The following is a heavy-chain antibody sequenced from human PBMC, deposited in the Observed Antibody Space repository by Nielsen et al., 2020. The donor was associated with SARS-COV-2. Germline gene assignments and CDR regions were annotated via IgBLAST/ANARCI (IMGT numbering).Heavy chain of an antibody. CDR2: VYHSGAT. CDR3: ARGNLVVVPSPILGLGPIYLYFYLDV. J-gene: IGHJ6*03. Sequence: SETLSLTCAVFGGSVNTHAWWSWVRQAPGKGLEWIGEVYHSGATNYNPSLRSRVTLSMDKSRNQFSLKMTAVTAADTAVYFCARGNLVVVPSPILGLGPIYLYFYLDVWGKGASVTVSS. V-gene: IGHV4-4*02. CDR1: GGSVNTHAW. D-gene: IGHD2-21*01.